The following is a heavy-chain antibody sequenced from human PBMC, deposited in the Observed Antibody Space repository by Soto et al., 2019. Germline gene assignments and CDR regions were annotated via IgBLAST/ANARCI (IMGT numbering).Heavy chain of an antibody. J-gene: IGHJ4*02. V-gene: IGHV1-3*01. D-gene: IGHD5-18*01. CDR2: INAGNGNT. Sequence: ASVKVSCKGSGYTFTSYAMHWVRQAPGQRLEWMGWINAGNGNTKYSQKFQGRVTITRDTSASTAYMELSSLRSEDTAVYYCARRRPSDTAMVTDPLDYWGQGTLVTVSS. CDR1: GYTFTSYA. CDR3: ARRRPSDTAMVTDPLDY.